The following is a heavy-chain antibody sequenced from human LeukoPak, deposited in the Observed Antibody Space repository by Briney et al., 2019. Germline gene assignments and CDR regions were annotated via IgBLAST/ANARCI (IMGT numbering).Heavy chain of an antibody. J-gene: IGHJ4*02. D-gene: IGHD3-16*01. CDR2: INHSGST. CDR3: ARGYDYLWGNYYFDY. V-gene: IGHV4-34*01. Sequence: SETLSLTCAVYGGSFSGYYWSWIRQPPGKGLEWIGEINHSGSTNYNPSLKSRVTISVDTSKNQFSLKLSSVTAADTAVYYCARGYDYLWGNYYFDYWGQGTLVTVSS. CDR1: GGSFSGYY.